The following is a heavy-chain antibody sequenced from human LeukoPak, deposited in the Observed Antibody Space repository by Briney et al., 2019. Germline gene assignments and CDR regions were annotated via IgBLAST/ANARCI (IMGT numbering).Heavy chain of an antibody. CDR3: ARRGTAYCRGGNCYSDKYFDY. Sequence: SEALSLTCAVYGGSLSGYYWTWIRQTPGKGLEWIGEINYSGNTNYNRSLKSRVTISADTSKNQFSLRLSSVTAADTAVYYCARRGTAYCRGGNCYSDKYFDYWGQGTQVTVSS. J-gene: IGHJ4*02. CDR2: INYSGNT. D-gene: IGHD2-15*01. CDR1: GGSLSGYY. V-gene: IGHV4-34*01.